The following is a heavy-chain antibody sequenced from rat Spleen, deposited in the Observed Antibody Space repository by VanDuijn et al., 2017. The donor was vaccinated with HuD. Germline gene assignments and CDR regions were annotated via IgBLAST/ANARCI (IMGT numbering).Heavy chain of an antibody. D-gene: IGHD1-11*01. CDR1: GFSLTSYN. Sequence: QVQLMESGPGLVQPSETLSLTCTVSGFSLTSYNVHWVRQPPGKGLEWMGVMWSGGSTDYNSALKSRLSISRDTSKNQVFLKMNSLQSEDTTTYYCAREAEVGYYFDYWGQGVMVTVSS. J-gene: IGHJ2*01. CDR2: MWSGGST. CDR3: AREAEVGYYFDY. V-gene: IGHV2-45*01.